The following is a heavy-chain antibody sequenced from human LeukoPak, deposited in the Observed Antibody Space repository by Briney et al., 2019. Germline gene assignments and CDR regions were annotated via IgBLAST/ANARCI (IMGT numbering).Heavy chain of an antibody. J-gene: IGHJ5*02. CDR2: ISSSGSTI. CDR1: GFTFSSYE. D-gene: IGHD6-13*01. Sequence: GGSLRLSCAASGFTFSSYEMNWVRQAPGKGLEWVSYISSSGSTIYYADSVKGRFTISRDNAKNSLYLQMNRLRAEDTAVYYCAINAAAGTSWGQGTLVTVSS. V-gene: IGHV3-48*03. CDR3: AINAAAGTS.